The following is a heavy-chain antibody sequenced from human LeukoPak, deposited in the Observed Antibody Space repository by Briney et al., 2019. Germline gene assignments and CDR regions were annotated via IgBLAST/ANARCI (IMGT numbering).Heavy chain of an antibody. CDR2: ITSSGSTI. V-gene: IGHV3-48*03. Sequence: GGSLRLSCAASGFTFSSYAMSWVRQAPGKGLEWVSYITSSGSTIYYADSVKGRFTIPRDNAKNSLYLQMNSLRAEDTAVYYCARLFNLAFDIWGQGTMVTVSS. CDR3: ARLFNLAFDI. D-gene: IGHD1-14*01. CDR1: GFTFSSYA. J-gene: IGHJ3*02.